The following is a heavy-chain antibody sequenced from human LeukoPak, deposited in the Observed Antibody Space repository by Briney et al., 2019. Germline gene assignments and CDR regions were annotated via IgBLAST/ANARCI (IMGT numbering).Heavy chain of an antibody. Sequence: SSETLSLTCTVSGGSISSSSYYWGWIRQPPGKGLEWIGSIYYSGSTYYNPSLKSRVTISVDTSKNQFSLKLSSVTAADTAVCYCATLGFSSGYYYYFDHWGQGTLVTVSS. V-gene: IGHV4-39*07. D-gene: IGHD3-22*01. CDR2: IYYSGST. J-gene: IGHJ4*02. CDR1: GGSISSSSYY. CDR3: ATLGFSSGYYYYFDH.